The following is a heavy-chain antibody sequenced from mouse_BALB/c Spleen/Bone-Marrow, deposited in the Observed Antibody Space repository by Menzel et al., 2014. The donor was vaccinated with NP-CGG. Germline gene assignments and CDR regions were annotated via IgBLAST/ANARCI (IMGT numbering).Heavy chain of an antibody. Sequence: LQESGAELVRPGTSVKVSCKASGYAFTNYLIEWVKQRPGQGLEWIGVINPGTGDTNYNEKFKGKATLTADKSSNTAYMQFSSLTSDDSAVYFCARRYYGHGYFDVWGAGTTVTVSS. J-gene: IGHJ1*01. CDR2: INPGTGDT. D-gene: IGHD1-2*01. V-gene: IGHV1-54*01. CDR1: GYAFTNYL. CDR3: ARRYYGHGYFDV.